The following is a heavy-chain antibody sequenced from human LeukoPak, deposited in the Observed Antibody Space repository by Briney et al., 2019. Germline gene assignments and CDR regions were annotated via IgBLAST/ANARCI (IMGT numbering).Heavy chain of an antibody. CDR1: GYTFSDYY. J-gene: IGHJ4*02. Sequence: VASVKVSCKPSGYTFSDYYMHWVRQAPGQGLEWLGWIHPKSGAKNYADNFQGRVTLTSDTSTSTAYMELRRLTSDDTAVYYCARGQISTSRVFDYWGQGTLVTVSS. CDR2: IHPKSGAK. V-gene: IGHV1-2*02. D-gene: IGHD2-2*01. CDR3: ARGQISTSRVFDY.